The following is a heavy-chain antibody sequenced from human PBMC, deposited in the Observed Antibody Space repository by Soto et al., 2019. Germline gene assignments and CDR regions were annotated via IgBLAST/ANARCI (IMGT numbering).Heavy chain of an antibody. D-gene: IGHD1-1*01. V-gene: IGHV3-23*01. J-gene: IGHJ4*02. Sequence: GGSLRLSCAASGFAFNTFAMGWVRQDPWKGLEWVSLISGISRDTYYADSVRGRVTISRDNSKNTLYLQMNSLRDDDTAVYYCGTQYFRGKSGTTWGQAILVTVCS. CDR2: ISGISRDT. CDR1: GFAFNTFA. CDR3: GTQYFRGKSGTT.